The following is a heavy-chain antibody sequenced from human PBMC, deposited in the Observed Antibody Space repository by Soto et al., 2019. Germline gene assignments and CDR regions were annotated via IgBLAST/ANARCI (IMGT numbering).Heavy chain of an antibody. V-gene: IGHV4-39*01. J-gene: IGHJ6*02. CDR2: IYYSGST. Sequence: SETLSLTCTVSGGSISSSSYYWGWIRQPPGKGLEWIGSIYYSGSTYYNPSLKSRVTISVDTSKNQFSLKLSSVTAADTAVYYCASGGYCSSTSCFYYYYGMDVWGQGTTVTVSS. D-gene: IGHD2-2*01. CDR1: GGSISSSSYY. CDR3: ASGGYCSSTSCFYYYYGMDV.